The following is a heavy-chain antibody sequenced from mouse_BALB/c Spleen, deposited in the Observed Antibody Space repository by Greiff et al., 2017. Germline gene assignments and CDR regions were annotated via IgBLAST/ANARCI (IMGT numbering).Heavy chain of an antibody. CDR3: ARLRSTMITYYAMDY. J-gene: IGHJ4*01. D-gene: IGHD2-4*01. V-gene: IGHV1-9*01. CDR2: ILPGSGST. Sequence: QVQLKESGAELMKPGASVKISCKATGYTFSSYWIEWVKQRPGHGLEWIGEILPGSGSTNYNEKFKGKATFTADTSSNTAYMQLSSLTSEDSAVYYCARLRSTMITYYAMDYWGQGTSVTVSS. CDR1: GYTFSSYW.